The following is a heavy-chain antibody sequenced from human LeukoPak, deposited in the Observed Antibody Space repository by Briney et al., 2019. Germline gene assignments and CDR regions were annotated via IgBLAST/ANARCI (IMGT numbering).Heavy chain of an antibody. CDR1: GFTVSSDY. CDR3: ARVWFGEFSIDY. J-gene: IGHJ4*02. Sequence: PGGSLRLSCAASGFTVSSDYMSWVRQAPGKGLEWVSVIYSGGSTYYADSVKGRFTISRDNSKNTLYLQMNSLRAEDTAVYYCARVWFGEFSIDYWGQGTLVTVSS. V-gene: IGHV3-66*01. CDR2: IYSGGST. D-gene: IGHD3-10*01.